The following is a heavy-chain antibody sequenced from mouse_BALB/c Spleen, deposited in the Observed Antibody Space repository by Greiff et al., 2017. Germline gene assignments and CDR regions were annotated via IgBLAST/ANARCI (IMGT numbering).Heavy chain of an antibody. CDR3: ARRDYERMDY. V-gene: IGHV5-17*02. D-gene: IGHD2-4*01. CDR2: ISSGSSTI. CDR1: GFTFSSFG. Sequence: EVKLVESGGGLVQPGGSRKLSCAASGFTFSSFGMHWVRQAPEKGLEWVAYISSGSSTIYYADTVKGRFTISRDNPKNTLFLQMTSLRSEDTAMYYCARRDYERMDYWGQGTSVTVSS. J-gene: IGHJ4*01.